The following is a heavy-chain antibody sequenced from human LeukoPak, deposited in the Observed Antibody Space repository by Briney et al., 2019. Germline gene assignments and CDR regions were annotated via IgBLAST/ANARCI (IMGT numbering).Heavy chain of an antibody. CDR2: IRSKAESYAT. V-gene: IGHV3-73*01. Sequence: GGSLILSCAASGFTLSGSAMHWVRQASGKGLEWVGRIRSKAESYATASAASVKGRFTISRDDSKNTAYLQMNRLKTEDTAVYYCTRPGSGIASFDYWGQGTLVTVSS. CDR1: GFTLSGSA. J-gene: IGHJ4*02. CDR3: TRPGSGIASFDY. D-gene: IGHD3-10*01.